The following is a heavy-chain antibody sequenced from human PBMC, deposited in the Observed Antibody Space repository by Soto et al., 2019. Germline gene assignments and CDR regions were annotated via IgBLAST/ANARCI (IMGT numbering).Heavy chain of an antibody. CDR3: ARESEDLSSNLDY. Sequence: EVQLLESGGGLVQPGGSLRLSCAASGFTFSSYAMSWVRQAPGKGLEWVSGIDGSGRNTYYADSVKGRFTISRDNSKNTLSVQMDSLRVEDTALYYCARESEDLSSNLDYWGQGTLVTVSS. J-gene: IGHJ4*02. CDR1: GFTFSSYA. V-gene: IGHV3-23*01. CDR2: IDGSGRNT.